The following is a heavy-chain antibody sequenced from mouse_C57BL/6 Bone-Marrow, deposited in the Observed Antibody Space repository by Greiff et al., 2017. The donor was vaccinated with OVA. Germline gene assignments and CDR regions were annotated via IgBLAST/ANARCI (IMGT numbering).Heavy chain of an antibody. CDR1: GYTFTSYG. D-gene: IGHD2-3*01. Sequence: VMLVESGAELARPGASVKLSCKASGYTFTSYGISWVKQRTGQGLEWIGEIYPRSGNTYYNEKFKGKATLTADKSSSTAYMELRSLTSDDSAVYFCARSPLYDGYSAWFAYWGQGTLVTVSA. J-gene: IGHJ3*01. CDR3: ARSPLYDGYSAWFAY. V-gene: IGHV1-81*01. CDR2: IYPRSGNT.